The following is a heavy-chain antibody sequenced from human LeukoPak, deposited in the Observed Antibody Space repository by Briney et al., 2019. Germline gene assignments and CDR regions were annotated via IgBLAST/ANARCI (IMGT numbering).Heavy chain of an antibody. J-gene: IGHJ4*02. D-gene: IGHD6-13*01. CDR1: GFTFTYHW. CDR2: IYSGGST. V-gene: IGHV3-66*01. CDR3: ARGGSSWSFDY. Sequence: GGSLRLSCASSGFTFTYHWMSWVRQAPGKGLEWVSVIYSGGSTYYADSVKGRFTISRDNSKNTLYLQMNSLRAEDTAVYYCARGGSSWSFDYWGQGTLVTVSS.